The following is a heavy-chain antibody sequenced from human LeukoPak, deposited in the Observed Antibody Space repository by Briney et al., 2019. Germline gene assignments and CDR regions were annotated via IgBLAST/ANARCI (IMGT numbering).Heavy chain of an antibody. J-gene: IGHJ4*02. Sequence: ASVKVSCKASGYTFTSYGISWVRQAPGQGLEWMGWISAYNGNTNFAQKLQGRVTMTTDTSTSTAYKDLRSLRSDDTAVYYCARDQAATNTQVRFCLDWGQGTLVTVSS. D-gene: IGHD3-9*01. CDR1: GYTFTSYG. V-gene: IGHV1-18*01. CDR3: ARDQAATNTQVRFCLD. CDR2: ISAYNGNT.